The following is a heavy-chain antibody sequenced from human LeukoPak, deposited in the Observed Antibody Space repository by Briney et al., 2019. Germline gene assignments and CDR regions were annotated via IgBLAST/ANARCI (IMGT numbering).Heavy chain of an antibody. CDR2: IYTSGST. V-gene: IGHV4-61*02. CDR1: GGSISSGGYS. CDR3: AREEYYYGSGSYYINYYYYYYMDV. J-gene: IGHJ6*03. D-gene: IGHD3-10*01. Sequence: SETLSLTCAVSGGSISSGGYSWSWIRRPAGKGLEWIGRIYTSGSTNYNPSLKSRVTISVDTSKNQFSLKLSSVTAADTAVYYCAREEYYYGSGSYYINYYYYYYMDVWGKGTTVTISS.